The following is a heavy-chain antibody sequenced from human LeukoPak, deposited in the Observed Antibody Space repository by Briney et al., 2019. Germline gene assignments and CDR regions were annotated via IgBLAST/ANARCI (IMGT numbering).Heavy chain of an antibody. Sequence: GGSLRLSCAASGFTFSSYSMNWVRQAPGKGLEWVSSISSSSSYIYYADSVKGRFTISRDNAKNSLYLQMNSLRAEDTAVYYCASSAPYDSSPMGHFDYWGQGTLVTVSS. CDR1: GFTFSSYS. J-gene: IGHJ4*02. CDR2: ISSSSSYI. V-gene: IGHV3-21*01. D-gene: IGHD3-22*01. CDR3: ASSAPYDSSPMGHFDY.